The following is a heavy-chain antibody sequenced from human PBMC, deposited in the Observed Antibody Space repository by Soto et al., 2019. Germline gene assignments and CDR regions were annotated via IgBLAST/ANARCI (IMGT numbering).Heavy chain of an antibody. CDR1: GASISTNNVA. D-gene: IGHD5-18*01. J-gene: IGHJ4*02. CDR3: ARGKYSAFDY. V-gene: IGHV6-1*02. Sequence: QAQLQRSGRDLGKPSQTVSLTCAISGASISTNNVAWTWIRQPPSGGLEWLGRTGYRSKWYNDYAVSVRSRITINPDTSKNQFSLQLNSVTLDDTAVYYCARGKYSAFDYWGQGTLVTVSS. CDR2: TGYRSKWYN.